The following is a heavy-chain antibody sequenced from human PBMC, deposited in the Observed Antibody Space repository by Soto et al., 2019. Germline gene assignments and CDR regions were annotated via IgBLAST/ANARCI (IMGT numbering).Heavy chain of an antibody. Sequence: QVQLQESGPGLVKPSETLSLTCTVSGGSISSYYWSWIRQPAGKGLGWIGRIYTSGSTNYNPSLKSRVTMSVDTSKNQFSLKLSSVTAADTAVYYCARGYGDYVSYWGQGTLVTVSS. CDR3: ARGYGDYVSY. V-gene: IGHV4-4*07. J-gene: IGHJ4*02. D-gene: IGHD4-17*01. CDR1: GGSISSYY. CDR2: IYTSGST.